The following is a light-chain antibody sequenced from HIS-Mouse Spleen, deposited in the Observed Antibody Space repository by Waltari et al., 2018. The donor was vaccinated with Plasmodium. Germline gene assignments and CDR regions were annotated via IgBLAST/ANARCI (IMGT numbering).Light chain of an antibody. V-gene: IGLV3-10*01. CDR2: EDS. CDR1: ALPTNY. J-gene: IGLJ3*02. Sequence: SYELTQPPSVSVSPGQTARTTCPGHALPTNYAYWYQQNSGQAPVLVIYEDSKRPSGIPERFSGSSSGTMATLTISGAQVEDEADYYCYSTDSSGNHRVFGGGTKLTVL. CDR3: YSTDSSGNHRV.